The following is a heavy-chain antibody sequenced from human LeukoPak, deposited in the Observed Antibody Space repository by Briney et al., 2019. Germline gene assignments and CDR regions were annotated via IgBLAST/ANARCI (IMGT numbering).Heavy chain of an antibody. CDR2: IRYDGSNK. CDR1: GFTFSSYG. V-gene: IGHV3-30*02. D-gene: IGHD6-19*01. Sequence: GGSLRLSCAASGFTFSSYGMHWVRQAPSKGLEWVAFIRYDGSNKYYADSVKGRFTISRDNSKNTLYLQMNSLRAEDTAVYYCAKISSSGWYNYYGMDVWGQGTTVTVSS. J-gene: IGHJ6*02. CDR3: AKISSSGWYNYYGMDV.